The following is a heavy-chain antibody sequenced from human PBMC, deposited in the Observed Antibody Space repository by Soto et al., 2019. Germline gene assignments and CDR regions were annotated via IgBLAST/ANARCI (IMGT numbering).Heavy chain of an antibody. Sequence: GGSLRLSCAASGLTFSDFAMSWVRQAPGKGLEWVSTIGGSGTITYYADSVMGRFTISRDNFRNILYLQMNSLRAEDTAAYYCAKGMVLSAPGPFDYWGQGTLVTVSS. CDR1: GLTFSDFA. CDR3: AKGMVLSAPGPFDY. D-gene: IGHD2-21*02. CDR2: IGGSGTIT. J-gene: IGHJ4*02. V-gene: IGHV3-23*01.